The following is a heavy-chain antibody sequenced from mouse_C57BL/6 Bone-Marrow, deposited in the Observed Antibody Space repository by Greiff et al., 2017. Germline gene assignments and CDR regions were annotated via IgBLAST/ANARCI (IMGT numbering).Heavy chain of an antibody. V-gene: IGHV1-74*01. J-gene: IGHJ1*03. CDR2: IHPSDSDT. CDR3: AIVLLWLRRGYFDV. CDR1: GYTFTSYW. Sequence: VQLQQPGAELVKPGASVKVSCKASGYTFTSYWMHWVKQRPGQGLEWIGRIHPSDSDTNYNQKFKGKATLTVAKSSRPAYMQLSSLTTEDSAVYYCAIVLLWLRRGYFDVWGTGTTVTVSS. D-gene: IGHD2-2*01.